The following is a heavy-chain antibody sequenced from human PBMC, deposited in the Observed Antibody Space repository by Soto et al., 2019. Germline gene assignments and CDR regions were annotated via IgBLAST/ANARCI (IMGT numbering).Heavy chain of an antibody. CDR2: IYYSGST. CDR3: ARQVYSYGYHYYYYMDV. V-gene: IGHV4-39*01. J-gene: IGHJ6*03. D-gene: IGHD5-18*01. CDR1: GGSISSSSYY. Sequence: QLQLQESGPGLVKPSETLSLTCTVSGGSISSSSYYWGWIRQPPGKGLEWIGSIYYSGSTYYNPSLKSRVTISVDTSKNQFSLKLSSVTAADTAVYYCARQVYSYGYHYYYYMDVWGKGTTVTVSS.